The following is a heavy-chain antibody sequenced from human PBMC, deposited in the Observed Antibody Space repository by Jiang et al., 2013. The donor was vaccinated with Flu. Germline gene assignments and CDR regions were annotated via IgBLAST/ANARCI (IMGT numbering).Heavy chain of an antibody. J-gene: IGHJ5*02. Sequence: YYNPSLKSRLTISLDTSKNQFSLTVRSVTAADTAVYYCARSKDFWSGYETWGQGALVTVSS. V-gene: IGHV4-31*02. D-gene: IGHD3-3*01. CDR3: ARSKDFWSGYET.